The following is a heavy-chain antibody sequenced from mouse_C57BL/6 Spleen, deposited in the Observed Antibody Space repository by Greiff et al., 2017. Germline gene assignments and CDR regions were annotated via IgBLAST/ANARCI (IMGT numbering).Heavy chain of an antibody. J-gene: IGHJ1*03. CDR1: GYTFSDYG. Sequence: EVQRVESGGGLVKPGGSLKLSCAASGYTFSDYGMHWVRQAPEKGLEWVAYISSGSSTINYADKVKGRFTFSIDNAKNTLYLQMTSLRSEDTAMYYSARTVTTDFDVWGTGTTVTVSS. CDR3: ARTVTTDFDV. D-gene: IGHD2-12*01. V-gene: IGHV5-17*01. CDR2: ISSGSSTI.